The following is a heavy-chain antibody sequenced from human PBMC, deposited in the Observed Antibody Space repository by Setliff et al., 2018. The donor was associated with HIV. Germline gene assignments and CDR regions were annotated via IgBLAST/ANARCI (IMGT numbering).Heavy chain of an antibody. CDR1: AGAIRSYY. V-gene: IGHV4-59*08. Sequence: ASETLSLTCTVSAGAIRSYYWSWIRQSPGKGLEWIGYIFYGGNANYSPSLKGRVTMSLDTSRNQFSLKLTSLSAADTAVYYCASFPHEREPKTWGQGTLVTVSS. D-gene: IGHD1-1*01. CDR3: ASFPHEREPKT. J-gene: IGHJ1*01. CDR2: IFYGGNA.